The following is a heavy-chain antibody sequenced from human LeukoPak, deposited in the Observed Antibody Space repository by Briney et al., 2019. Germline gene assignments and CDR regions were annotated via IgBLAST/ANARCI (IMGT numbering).Heavy chain of an antibody. D-gene: IGHD3-10*01. V-gene: IGHV1-69*13. CDR3: ASLTGRGVIHFDY. CDR1: GGTFSSYA. CDR2: IIPIFGTA. Sequence: ASVKVSCKASGGTFSSYAISWVRQAPRQGLEWMGGIIPIFGTANYAQKFQGRVTITADESTSTAYMELSSLRSEDTAVYYCASLTGRGVIHFDYWGQGTLVTVSS. J-gene: IGHJ4*02.